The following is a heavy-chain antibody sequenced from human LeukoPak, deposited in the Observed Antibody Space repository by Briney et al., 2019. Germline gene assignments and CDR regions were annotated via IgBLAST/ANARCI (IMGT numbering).Heavy chain of an antibody. CDR1: GLPVNSNN. D-gene: IGHD6-13*01. V-gene: IGHV3-53*01. CDR2: IYGGGDT. Sequence: PGGSLRLSCAASGLPVNSNNMSWVRHAPGKGLEWVSIIYGGGDTYYADSVKGRFTISRDNSKNTLYLQMNSLRAEDTAVYYCARGWAATWGQGTLVTVSS. CDR3: ARGWAAT. J-gene: IGHJ5*02.